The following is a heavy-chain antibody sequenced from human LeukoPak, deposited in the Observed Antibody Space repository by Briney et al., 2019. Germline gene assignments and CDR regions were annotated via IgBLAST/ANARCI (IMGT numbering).Heavy chain of an antibody. D-gene: IGHD1-14*01. J-gene: IGHJ4*02. CDR3: ARSPRGGTKTYFDY. V-gene: IGHV4-59*01. CDR2: IYYSGST. CDR1: GGPISNYY. Sequence: SETLSLTCTVSGGPISNYYWSRIQQPPGKGLEWIGYIYYSGSTNYNHSLKTLVTISVDTSKNQFSLTLSSVAAADTAVYYCARSPRGGTKTYFDYWGQGTLVTVSP.